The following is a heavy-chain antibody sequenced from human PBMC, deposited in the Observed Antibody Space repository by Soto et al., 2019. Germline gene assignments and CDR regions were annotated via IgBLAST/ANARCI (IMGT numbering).Heavy chain of an antibody. D-gene: IGHD4-17*01. V-gene: IGHV3-23*01. CDR1: GFTFSSYA. Sequence: EVQLLESGGGLVQPGGSLRLSCAASGFTFSSYAMSWVRQAPGKGLEWVSAISGSGGSTYYADSVKGRFTISRDNSKNTLYLQMNSLRAEDTAVYYCAKASLSTVTYYWYFDLWGRGTLVTVSS. CDR2: ISGSGGST. J-gene: IGHJ2*01. CDR3: AKASLSTVTYYWYFDL.